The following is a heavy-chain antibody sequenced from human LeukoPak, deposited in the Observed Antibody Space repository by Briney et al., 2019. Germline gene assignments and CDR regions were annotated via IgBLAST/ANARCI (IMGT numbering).Heavy chain of an antibody. Sequence: PSETLSLTCTVSGGSIRSYYWSWIRQPPGKGLEWIGYVSYSGSTDCNPSLKSRVTISVDTSKNQFSLKLTSVTAADTAVYYCARSKGTGYYNWSDPWGQGTLVTVSS. D-gene: IGHD3-9*01. CDR2: VSYSGST. V-gene: IGHV4-59*01. CDR1: GGSIRSYY. J-gene: IGHJ5*02. CDR3: ARSKGTGYYNWSDP.